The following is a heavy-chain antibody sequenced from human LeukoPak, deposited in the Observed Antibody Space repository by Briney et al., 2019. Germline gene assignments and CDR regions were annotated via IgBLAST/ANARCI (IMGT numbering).Heavy chain of an antibody. CDR2: ICYSGST. CDR3: ARVSRLYGMDV. D-gene: IGHD6-25*01. Sequence: SETLSLTCTVSGGSISSSSYYWGWIRQPPGKGLEWIGSICYSGSTYYNPSLKSRVTISVDTSKNQFSLKLSSVTAADTAVYYCARVSRLYGMDVWGQGTTVTVSS. J-gene: IGHJ6*02. CDR1: GGSISSSSYY. V-gene: IGHV4-39*07.